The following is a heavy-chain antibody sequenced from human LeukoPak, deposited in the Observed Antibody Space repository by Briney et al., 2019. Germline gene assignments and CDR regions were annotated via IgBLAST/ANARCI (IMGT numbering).Heavy chain of an antibody. V-gene: IGHV3-30-3*01. D-gene: IGHD3-16*02. CDR1: GFSFSTYA. CDR2: VGHDGGKK. CDR3: ARDVSSYKYVWGSYRSDGMDV. Sequence: PGRSLRLSCSASGFSFSTYAMHWVRLAPGKGLDWVAVVGHDGGKKYYSDSVKGRFTISRDNSKDIVYLSMTSLRAEDTAVYYCARDVSSYKYVWGSYRSDGMDVWGQGTTVTVSS. J-gene: IGHJ6*02.